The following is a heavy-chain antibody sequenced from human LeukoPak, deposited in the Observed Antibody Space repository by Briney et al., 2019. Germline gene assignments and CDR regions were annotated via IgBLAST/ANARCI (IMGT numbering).Heavy chain of an antibody. CDR3: ARDKLNPVYLRN. CDR2: IIPILGIA. Sequence: SVKVSCKASGGTFSSYAISWVRQAPGQGLEWMGRIIPILGIANYAQKFQGRVTMTTDTSTSTAYMELRSLRSDDTAVYYCARDKLNPVYLRNWGQGTMVTVSS. D-gene: IGHD5/OR15-5a*01. CDR1: GGTFSSYA. V-gene: IGHV1-69*04. J-gene: IGHJ3*01.